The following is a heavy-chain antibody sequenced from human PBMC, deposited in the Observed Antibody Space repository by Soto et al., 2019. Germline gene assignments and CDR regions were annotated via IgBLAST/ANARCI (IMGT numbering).Heavy chain of an antibody. D-gene: IGHD3-16*01. CDR3: ARWGTTGGLDV. CDR2: TSYDGTNN. J-gene: IGHJ4*02. CDR1: GFIVNGKKY. V-gene: IGHV3-30*04. Sequence: VQVEESGGGLIQPGGSLRLSCAASGFIVNGKKYLTWVRQAPGKGLEWVALTSYDGTNNYYGDSVKGRFTISRDNSKNTVDLQMDSLRLEDTSLYYCARWGTTGGLDVWGPGTLVSVSS.